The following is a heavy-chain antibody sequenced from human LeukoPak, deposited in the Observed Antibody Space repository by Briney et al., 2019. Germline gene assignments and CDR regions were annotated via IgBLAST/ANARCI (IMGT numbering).Heavy chain of an antibody. CDR3: ARGSIQLWFKFNY. D-gene: IGHD5-18*01. CDR2: INHSGST. Sequence: PSETLSLTCAVYGGSFSGYYWSWIRRPPGKGLEWIGEINHSGSTNYNPSPKSRVTISVDTSKNQFSLKLSSVTAADTAVYYCARGSIQLWFKFNYWGQGTLVTVSS. V-gene: IGHV4-34*01. J-gene: IGHJ4*02. CDR1: GGSFSGYY.